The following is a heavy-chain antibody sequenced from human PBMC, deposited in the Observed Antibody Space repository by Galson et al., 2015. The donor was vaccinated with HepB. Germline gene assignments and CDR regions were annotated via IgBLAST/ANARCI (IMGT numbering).Heavy chain of an antibody. CDR3: AKDLRSGRTPGI. J-gene: IGHJ3*02. Sequence: SLRLSCAASGFTFSSYGMHWVRQAPGKGLEWVAVISYDGSNKYYADSVKGRFTISRDNSRNTLYLQMNSLRAEDTAVYYCAKDLRSGRTPGIWGQGTMVTVSS. D-gene: IGHD4-17*01. CDR1: GFTFSSYG. CDR2: ISYDGSNK. V-gene: IGHV3-30*18.